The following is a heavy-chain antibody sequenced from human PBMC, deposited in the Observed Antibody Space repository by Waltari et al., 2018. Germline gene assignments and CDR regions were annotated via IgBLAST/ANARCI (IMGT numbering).Heavy chain of an antibody. Sequence: QVQLVQSGAEVKKPGSSVKVSCKASGGTFSSYAISWVRQAPGQGLEWMGGIIPNIGTANNAPKFQGRVTITADESTSTAYMELSSLRSEDTAVYYCARRATVTTHPYYYGMDVWGQGTTVTVSS. J-gene: IGHJ6*02. CDR3: ARRATVTTHPYYYGMDV. V-gene: IGHV1-69*01. D-gene: IGHD4-4*01. CDR1: GGTFSSYA. CDR2: IIPNIGTA.